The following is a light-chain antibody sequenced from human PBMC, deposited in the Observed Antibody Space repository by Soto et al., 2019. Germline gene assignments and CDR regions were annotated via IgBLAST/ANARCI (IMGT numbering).Light chain of an antibody. J-gene: IGLJ1*01. V-gene: IGLV2-8*01. CDR1: ASDIGRYNY. Sequence: QSVLTQPPSASGSPGQSVTIPCIGTASDIGRYNYVSWYQHHPGKAPKLIIYEVTKRPSGVPDRFSGSKSGNTASLTVSGLQADDEADYYCNSYVGSNNYVFGTGTKVTVL. CDR3: NSYVGSNNYV. CDR2: EVT.